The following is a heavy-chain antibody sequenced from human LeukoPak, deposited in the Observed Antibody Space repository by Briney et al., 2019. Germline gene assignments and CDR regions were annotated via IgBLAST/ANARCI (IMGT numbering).Heavy chain of an antibody. J-gene: IGHJ4*02. CDR2: IYYSGST. CDR1: GGSISSSSYY. D-gene: IGHD6-13*01. Sequence: SETLSLTCTVSGGSISSSSYYWGWIRQPPGKGLEWIGSIYYSGSTYYNPSLKSRVTISVDTSKNQFSLKLSSVTAADTAVYYCARAQQLVGPDFDYWGQGTLVTVSS. V-gene: IGHV4-39*07. CDR3: ARAQQLVGPDFDY.